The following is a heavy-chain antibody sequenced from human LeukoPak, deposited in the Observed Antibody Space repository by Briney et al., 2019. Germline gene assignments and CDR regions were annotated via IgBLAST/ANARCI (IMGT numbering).Heavy chain of an antibody. V-gene: IGHV3-53*01. Sequence: GGSLRLSCAASGFTVSSNYMSWVRQAPGKGLEWVSVIYSGGGTYYADSVKGRSTISRDNSKNTVYLQMNSLRAEDTAVYYCATTPPSTSCSECAAYFQHWGQGTLVTVSS. D-gene: IGHD2-2*01. J-gene: IGHJ1*01. CDR3: ATTPPSTSCSECAAYFQH. CDR2: IYSGGGT. CDR1: GFTVSSNY.